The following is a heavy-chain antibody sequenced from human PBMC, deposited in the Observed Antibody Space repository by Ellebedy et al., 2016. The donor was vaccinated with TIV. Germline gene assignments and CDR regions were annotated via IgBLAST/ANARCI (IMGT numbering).Heavy chain of an antibody. D-gene: IGHD2-21*02. CDR2: INPYSDGT. CDR3: AKSSSGDNYYDYYYMDV. CDR1: GYTFTGYY. J-gene: IGHJ6*03. Sequence: ASVKVSXXASGYTFTGYYIHWVRQAPGEGLEWMGWINPYSDGTNYAQEFQGRVTMTRDTSISTAYMVLSSLRSDDTAMYYCAKSSSGDNYYDYYYMDVWGKGTTVTVSS. V-gene: IGHV1-2*02.